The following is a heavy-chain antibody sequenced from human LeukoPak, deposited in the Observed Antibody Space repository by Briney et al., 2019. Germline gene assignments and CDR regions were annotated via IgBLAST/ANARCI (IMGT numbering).Heavy chain of an antibody. V-gene: IGHV4-61*01. CDR1: GGSVSSGSYY. Sequence: SETLSLTCTVSGGSVSSGSYYWSWIRQPPGKGLEWIGYIYYSGSTNYNPSLKSRVTISVDTSKNQFSLKLSSVTAAYTAVYYCASEGAGTFDYWGQGTLVTVSS. CDR2: IYYSGST. D-gene: IGHD1-26*01. J-gene: IGHJ4*02. CDR3: ASEGAGTFDY.